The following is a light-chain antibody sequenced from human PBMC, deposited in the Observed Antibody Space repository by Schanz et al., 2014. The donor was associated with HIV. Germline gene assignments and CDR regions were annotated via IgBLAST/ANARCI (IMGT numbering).Light chain of an antibody. CDR2: EAS. CDR3: LQYNDDVYT. J-gene: IGKJ2*01. V-gene: IGKV1-5*03. Sequence: IQMTQSPSSLSASVGDKVTITCRASQSISGRLAWYQQKPGEAPNLLISEASTLEFGVPPRFSGSGSGTEFTLTISSLQPGDFATYYCLQYNDDVYTFGQGTKLEIK. CDR1: QSISGR.